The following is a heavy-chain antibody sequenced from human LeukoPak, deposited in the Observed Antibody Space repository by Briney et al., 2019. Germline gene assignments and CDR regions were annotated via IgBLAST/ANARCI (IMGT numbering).Heavy chain of an antibody. CDR1: GLTFSSYG. J-gene: IGHJ4*02. Sequence: GGSLRLSCAASGLTFSSYGMSWVRQAPGKGLEWVAVISYDGSNKYYADSVKGRFTISRDNSKNTLYLQMNSLRAEDTAVYYCATGDVVVVSLRPFDYWGQGTLVTVSS. CDR3: ATGDVVVVSLRPFDY. CDR2: ISYDGSNK. D-gene: IGHD2-15*01. V-gene: IGHV3-30*03.